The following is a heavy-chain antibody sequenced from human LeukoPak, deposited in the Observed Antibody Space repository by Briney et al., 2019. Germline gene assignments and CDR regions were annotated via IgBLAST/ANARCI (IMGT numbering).Heavy chain of an antibody. V-gene: IGHV3-23*01. CDR1: GFIFNKHA. Sequence: GGSLRLSCTASGFIFNKHAMSWVRQAPGKGLEWVSGLSGSGGSTDYADSVKGRFTVSRDNSKNTLFLQMNSLRAEDTAIYYCAKERDYGPADYWGQGTLVTVSS. CDR2: LSGSGGST. D-gene: IGHD4/OR15-4a*01. J-gene: IGHJ4*02. CDR3: AKERDYGPADY.